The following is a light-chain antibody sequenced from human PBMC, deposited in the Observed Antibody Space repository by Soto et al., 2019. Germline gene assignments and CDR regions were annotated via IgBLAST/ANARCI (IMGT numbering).Light chain of an antibody. V-gene: IGKV3-11*01. J-gene: IGKJ5*01. Sequence: IAMTQSPATLSVSPWERATLSCRASQSVSRNLAWYQQKPGQAPRLLIYDASNRATGIPARFSGSGSGTDFTLTISSLEPEDFVVYYCQQRSNWPATFGQGTRLEIK. CDR1: QSVSRN. CDR2: DAS. CDR3: QQRSNWPAT.